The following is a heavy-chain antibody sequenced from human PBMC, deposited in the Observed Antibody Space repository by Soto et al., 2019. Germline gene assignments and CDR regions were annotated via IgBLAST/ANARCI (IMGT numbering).Heavy chain of an antibody. CDR1: GFTFRIYS. CDR3: ARDATFGTKGGFFDI. Sequence: QVQLVESGGGVVQPGRSLRLSCAASGFTFRIYSMHWVRQSPGKGLEWVAVMWYDGTNKYYGESVKGRFTISRDNSENTLYLQMNSLRVEDTAVYYCARDATFGTKGGFFDIWGHGTLVTVSS. CDR2: MWYDGTNK. J-gene: IGHJ3*02. V-gene: IGHV3-33*01. D-gene: IGHD3-16*01.